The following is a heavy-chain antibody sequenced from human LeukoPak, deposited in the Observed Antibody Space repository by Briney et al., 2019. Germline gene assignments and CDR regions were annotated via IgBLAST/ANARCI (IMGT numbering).Heavy chain of an antibody. J-gene: IGHJ4*02. CDR2: INHSGST. Sequence: SETLSLTCAVYGGSFSGYYWSWIRQPPGKGLEWIGEINHSGSTNYNPSLKSRVTISVDTSKNQFSLKLSSVTAADTAVYYCARRRLGELSSHPFDYWGQGTLVTVSS. V-gene: IGHV4-34*01. CDR3: ARRRLGELSSHPFDY. CDR1: GGSFSGYY. D-gene: IGHD3-16*02.